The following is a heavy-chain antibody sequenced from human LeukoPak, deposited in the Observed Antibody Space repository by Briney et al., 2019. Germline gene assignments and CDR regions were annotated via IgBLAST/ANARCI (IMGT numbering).Heavy chain of an antibody. Sequence: KSSETLSLTCTVSGGSISNSCYYWGWIRQPPGKGLEWIGSFYCSGSTYYNPSLKSRVTISVDTSKNQFSLKLSSVTAADTAVYYCASLRNYDFWSGFHLFDYWGQGTLVTVSS. V-gene: IGHV4-39*01. J-gene: IGHJ4*02. CDR2: FYCSGST. CDR1: GGSISNSCYY. CDR3: ASLRNYDFWSGFHLFDY. D-gene: IGHD3-3*01.